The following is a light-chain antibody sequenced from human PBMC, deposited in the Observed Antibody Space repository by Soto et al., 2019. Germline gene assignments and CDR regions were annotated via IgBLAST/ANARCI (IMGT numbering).Light chain of an antibody. J-gene: IGKJ1*01. CDR1: QSVSSN. CDR3: KKYNNWPPDRT. Sequence: EIVMTQSPATLSVSPGERATLSCRASQSVSSNLAWYQQKPGQAPRLLIYGASTRATGIPARFSGSGSGTECTLTISSLQSEEFAIYFCKKYNNWPPDRTFGQGTKVEIK. V-gene: IGKV3-15*01. CDR2: GAS.